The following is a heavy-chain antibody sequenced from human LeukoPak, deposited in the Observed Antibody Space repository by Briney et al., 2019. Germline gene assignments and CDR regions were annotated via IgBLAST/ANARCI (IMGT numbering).Heavy chain of an antibody. CDR3: ARRVAGVDC. Sequence: ASVKVSCKASGYTFSSYDINWVRQATGQGLEWAGWMNPNNGNTGYAQKFRGRVTMTRNTSISTAYMELSSLTSEDTAVYYCARRVAGVDCWGQGTLVTVSS. CDR1: GYTFSSYD. D-gene: IGHD6-19*01. V-gene: IGHV1-8*01. J-gene: IGHJ4*02. CDR2: MNPNNGNT.